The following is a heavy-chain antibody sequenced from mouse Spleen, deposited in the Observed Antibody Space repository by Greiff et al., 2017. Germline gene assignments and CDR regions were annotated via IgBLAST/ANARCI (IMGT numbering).Heavy chain of an antibody. V-gene: IGHV1-55*01. D-gene: IGHD2-3*01. Sequence: QVQLQQPGAELVKPGASVKMSCKASGYTFTSYWITWVKQRPGQGLEWIGDIYPGSGSTNYNEKFKSKATLTVDTSSSTAYMQLSSLTSEDSAVYYCARSRGGYYAWFAYWGQGTLVTVSA. CDR2: IYPGSGST. CDR3: ARSRGGYYAWFAY. CDR1: GYTFTSYW. J-gene: IGHJ3*01.